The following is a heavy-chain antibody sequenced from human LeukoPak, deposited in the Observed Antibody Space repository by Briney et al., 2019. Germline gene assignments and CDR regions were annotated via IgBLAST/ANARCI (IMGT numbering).Heavy chain of an antibody. CDR3: ARYRGATGFDY. J-gene: IGHJ4*02. CDR2: FCRSGTT. D-gene: IGHD1-26*01. CDR1: DYSVDSVHC. Sequence: SETLSLTCTVSDYSVDSVHCWGWIRQPPGKGLEWIGTFCRSGTTYYNPSLKSRVTISLDTSDNQFSLRLSSVTAADTAVYYCARYRGATGFDYWGQGTLVTVSS. V-gene: IGHV4-38-2*02.